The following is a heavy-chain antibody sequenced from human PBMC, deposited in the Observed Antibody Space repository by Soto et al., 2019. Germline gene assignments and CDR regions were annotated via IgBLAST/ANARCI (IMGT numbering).Heavy chain of an antibody. CDR2: IYYSGST. D-gene: IGHD4-17*01. V-gene: IGHV4-30-4*01. Sequence: SETLSLTCTVSGGSISSGDYYWSWIRQPPGKGLEGIGYIYYSGSTYYNPSLKSRVTISVDTSKNQFSLKLSSVTAADTAVYYCARQTTVTPFYFDYWGQGTLVTSPQ. CDR1: GGSISSGDYY. J-gene: IGHJ4*02. CDR3: ARQTTVTPFYFDY.